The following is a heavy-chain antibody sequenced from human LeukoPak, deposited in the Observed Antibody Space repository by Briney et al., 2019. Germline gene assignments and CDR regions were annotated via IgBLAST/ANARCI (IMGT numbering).Heavy chain of an antibody. CDR1: GLTVSSNY. D-gene: IGHD1-26*01. V-gene: IGHV3-66*01. CDR2: MYSGGST. J-gene: IGHJ3*02. CDR3: ARGGSYLSAFDI. Sequence: PGGSLRLSCAASGLTVSSNYMSWVRQAPGKGLEWVSVMYSGGSTYYADSVKGRFTISRDNSKNTLYLQMNSLRAEDTAVYYCARGGSYLSAFDIWGQGTMVTVSS.